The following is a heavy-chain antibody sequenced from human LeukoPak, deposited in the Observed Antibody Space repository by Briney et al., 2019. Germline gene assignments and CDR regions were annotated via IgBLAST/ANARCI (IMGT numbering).Heavy chain of an antibody. J-gene: IGHJ6*02. V-gene: IGHV1-2*02. Sequence: GASVKVSCKASGYTFTGYYMHWVRQAPGQGLEWMGWINPNSGGTNYAQKFQGRVTMTRDTSISTAYMELSRLRSDDTAVYYCARRSIRTHYYYGMDVWGQGTTVTVSS. CDR2: INPNSGGT. CDR1: GYTFTGYY. D-gene: IGHD3-3*02. CDR3: ARRSIRTHYYYGMDV.